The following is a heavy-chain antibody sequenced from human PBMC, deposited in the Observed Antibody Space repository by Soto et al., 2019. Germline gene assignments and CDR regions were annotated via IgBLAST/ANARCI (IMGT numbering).Heavy chain of an antibody. CDR2: ISGSGGST. J-gene: IGHJ5*02. D-gene: IGHD3-10*01. Sequence: GGSLRLSCAASGFTFSSYAMSWVRQAPGKGLEWVSAISGSGGSTYYADSGKGRFTISRDNSKNTLYLQMNSLRAEDTAVYYCAKDQSNSSAPNWFDPWGQGTLVTVSS. V-gene: IGHV3-23*01. CDR1: GFTFSSYA. CDR3: AKDQSNSSAPNWFDP.